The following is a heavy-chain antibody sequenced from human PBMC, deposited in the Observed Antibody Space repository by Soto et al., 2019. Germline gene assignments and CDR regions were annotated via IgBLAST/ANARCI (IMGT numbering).Heavy chain of an antibody. CDR3: ARGSCSGGSCNSMVNLGL. D-gene: IGHD2-15*01. CDR1: GYTFTSYD. Sequence: GASVKVSCKASGYTFTSYDINWVRQATGQGLEWMGWMNPNSGNTGYAQKFQGRVTMTRNTSISTAYMELSSLRSEDTAVYYCARGSCSGGSCNSMVNLGLWGQGTLVTVSS. V-gene: IGHV1-8*01. J-gene: IGHJ4*02. CDR2: MNPNSGNT.